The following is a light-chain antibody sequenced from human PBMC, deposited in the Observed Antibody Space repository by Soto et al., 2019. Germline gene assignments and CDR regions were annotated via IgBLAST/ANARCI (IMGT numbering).Light chain of an antibody. V-gene: IGKV3-15*01. CDR3: QHYNDWPQT. Sequence: EIVMTQSPGTLSLSPGERATLSCRASQSVSTNLAWYQQIPGQAPRLLIYDASTRATGIPARFSGSGSGTEFTLAISSLQSEDFAVYYCQHYNDWPQTFGLGTKV. CDR1: QSVSTN. J-gene: IGKJ1*01. CDR2: DAS.